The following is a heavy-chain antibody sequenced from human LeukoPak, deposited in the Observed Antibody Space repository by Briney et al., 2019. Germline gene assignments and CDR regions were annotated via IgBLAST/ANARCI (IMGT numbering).Heavy chain of an antibody. CDR1: GGTFSSYA. CDR2: IIPIFGTA. D-gene: IGHD3-22*01. V-gene: IGHV1-69*05. Sequence: VASVKVSCKASGGTFSSYAISWVRQAPGQGLEWMGGIIPIFGTANYAQKFQGRVTITTDESTSTAYMELSSPRSEDTAVYYCARANYYDSSGYFLFDYWGQGTLVTVSS. J-gene: IGHJ4*02. CDR3: ARANYYDSSGYFLFDY.